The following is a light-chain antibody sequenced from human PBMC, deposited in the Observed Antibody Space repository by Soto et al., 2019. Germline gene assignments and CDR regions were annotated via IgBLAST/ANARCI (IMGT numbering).Light chain of an antibody. Sequence: DIQVTQSQSFLSAYVGDRVAITCRASQDSSSHLVWYQQKPGEAPQLLIFAESTLQSGVPSRFSGSRSETEFTLTIDCLKPEDFATYYCQQFTSYPITFGQGTR. V-gene: IGKV1-9*01. J-gene: IGKJ5*01. CDR2: AES. CDR3: QQFTSYPIT. CDR1: QDSSSH.